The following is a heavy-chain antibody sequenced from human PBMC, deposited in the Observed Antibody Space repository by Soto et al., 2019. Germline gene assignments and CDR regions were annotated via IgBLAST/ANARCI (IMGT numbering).Heavy chain of an antibody. CDR3: ALSSSPFYGMDV. CDR1: GYTFTGYY. CDR2: INPNSGGT. V-gene: IGHV1-2*02. D-gene: IGHD6-13*01. Sequence: ASVKVSCKASGYTFTGYYMHWVRQAPGQGLEWMGWINPNSGGTNYAQKFQGRVTMTRDASISTAYMELSRLRSDDTAVYYCALSSSPFYGMDVWGQGTTVTVSS. J-gene: IGHJ6*02.